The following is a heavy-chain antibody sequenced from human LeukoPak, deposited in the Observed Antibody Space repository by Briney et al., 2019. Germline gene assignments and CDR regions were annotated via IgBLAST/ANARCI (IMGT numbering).Heavy chain of an antibody. CDR2: TKNKANSYTT. J-gene: IGHJ6*04. V-gene: IGHV3-72*01. CDR1: GFTFSDHY. Sequence: GGSLRLSCVASGFTFSDHYMDWVRQAPGKGLEWVGRTKNKANSYTTQYAASVKGRFTISRDDSKNSLYPQMNSLKTEDTAVYYCARGSSGVTISSYGMDVWGKGTTVTVSS. CDR3: ARGSSGVTISSYGMDV. D-gene: IGHD3-9*01.